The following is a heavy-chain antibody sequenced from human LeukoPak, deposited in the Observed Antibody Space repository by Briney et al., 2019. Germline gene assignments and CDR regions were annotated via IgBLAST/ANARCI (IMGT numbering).Heavy chain of an antibody. CDR2: ISGSGNYT. V-gene: IGHV3-23*01. Sequence: GGSLRLSCAASELTFSSYPMSWVRQAPGKGLEWVSAISGSGNYTYCADSVEGRFTISRDNSKNTLYPQMNNLRAEDTAVYYCAKVVWEVTTNYWGQGTLVAVSS. J-gene: IGHJ4*02. D-gene: IGHD4-17*01. CDR1: ELTFSSYP. CDR3: AKVVWEVTTNY.